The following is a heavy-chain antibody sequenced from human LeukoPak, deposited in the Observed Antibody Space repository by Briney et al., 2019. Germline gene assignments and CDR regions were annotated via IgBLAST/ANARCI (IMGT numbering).Heavy chain of an antibody. Sequence: PGRSLRLSCAASGFTFSSYGMHWVRQAPGKGLEWVAVIWYDGSNKYYADSVKGRFTISRDNSKNTLFLQMNSLRAEDTALYYCAKYLYTSGSFYDYWGQGTLVTVSS. D-gene: IGHD3-10*01. CDR3: AKYLYTSGSFYDY. J-gene: IGHJ4*02. CDR1: GFTFSSYG. V-gene: IGHV3-33*06. CDR2: IWYDGSNK.